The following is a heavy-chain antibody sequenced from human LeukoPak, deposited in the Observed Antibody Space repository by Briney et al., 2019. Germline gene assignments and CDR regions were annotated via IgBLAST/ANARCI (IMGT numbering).Heavy chain of an antibody. CDR1: GGTFSSYA. CDR3: ASSPKTHFGVVIIRGDYYYYYGMDV. CDR2: IIPIFGTA. J-gene: IGHJ6*02. Sequence: ASVKVSCKASGGTFSSYAISWVRQAPGQGLEWMGGIIPIFGTANYAQKFQGRVTITADESTSTAYMELSSLRSEDTAVYYCASSPKTHFGVVIIRGDYYYYYGMDVWGQGTTVTVSS. V-gene: IGHV1-69*13. D-gene: IGHD3-3*01.